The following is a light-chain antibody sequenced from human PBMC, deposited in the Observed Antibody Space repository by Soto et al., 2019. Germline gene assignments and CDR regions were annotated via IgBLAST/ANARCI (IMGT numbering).Light chain of an antibody. CDR3: QQYSRATIT. CDR1: QSVSRNY. Sequence: EIVLTQSPGTLSLSPGEGATLSCRASQSVSRNYLAWYQQKPGQAPRLLIYTASRRATGIPDRFSGSGSGTDFTLTISRLEPEDSAVYYCQQYSRATITFGQGTRLEIK. CDR2: TAS. V-gene: IGKV3-20*01. J-gene: IGKJ5*01.